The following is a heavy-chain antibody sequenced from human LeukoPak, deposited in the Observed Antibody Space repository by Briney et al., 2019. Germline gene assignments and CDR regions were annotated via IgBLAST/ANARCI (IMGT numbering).Heavy chain of an antibody. CDR3: ASFHTYYDFWSGYSNRHYYMDV. CDR2: IYYSGST. V-gene: IGHV4-39*07. CDR1: GGSISSSSYY. J-gene: IGHJ6*03. D-gene: IGHD3-3*01. Sequence: SETLSLTCTVSGGSISSSSYYWGWIRQPPGKGLEWIGSIYYSGSTYYNPSLKSRVTISVDTSKNQFSLKLSSVTAADTAVYYCASFHTYYDFWSGYSNRHYYMDVWGKGTTVTVSS.